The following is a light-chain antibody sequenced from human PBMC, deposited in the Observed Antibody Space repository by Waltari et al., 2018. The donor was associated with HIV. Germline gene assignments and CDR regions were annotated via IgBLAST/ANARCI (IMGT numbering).Light chain of an antibody. Sequence: DIRMTQSPSTLSASIGDSVTITCRASQNIGNYLAWYQQRPGKAPKLLISLGSSLERGVPVRFSGSVSGSEFTLTISSLQYEDFATYYCQQFETYYTFGQGTRLEMK. CDR1: QNIGNY. CDR2: LGS. J-gene: IGKJ2*01. V-gene: IGKV1-5*03. CDR3: QQFETYYT.